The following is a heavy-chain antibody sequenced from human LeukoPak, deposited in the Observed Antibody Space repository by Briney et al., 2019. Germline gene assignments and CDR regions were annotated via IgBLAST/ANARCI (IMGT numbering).Heavy chain of an antibody. Sequence: SETLSLTCTVSGGSISSYCWSWIRQPAGKGLEWIGRIYTSGSTNYNPSLKSRVTMSVDTSKNQFSLKLSSVTAADTAVYYCASTLALGYSSSWPSFDYWGQGTLVTVSS. CDR1: GGSISSYC. CDR2: IYTSGST. J-gene: IGHJ4*02. V-gene: IGHV4-4*07. D-gene: IGHD6-13*01. CDR3: ASTLALGYSSSWPSFDY.